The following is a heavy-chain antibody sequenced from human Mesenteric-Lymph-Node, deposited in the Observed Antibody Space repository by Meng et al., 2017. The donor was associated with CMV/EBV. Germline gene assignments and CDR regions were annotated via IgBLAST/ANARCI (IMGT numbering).Heavy chain of an antibody. J-gene: IGHJ2*01. CDR3: ARVYGSGSYYKKRPSVGGHFDL. Sequence: NWWSWVRQSPGKGLEWIGGIYPSGITNYSPSLKSRVTISLDKSKNQFSLKLTSVAAADTAVYYCARVYGSGSYYKKRPSVGGHFDLWGRGTLVTVSS. CDR1: NW. V-gene: IGHV4-4*02. D-gene: IGHD3-10*01. CDR2: IYPSGIT.